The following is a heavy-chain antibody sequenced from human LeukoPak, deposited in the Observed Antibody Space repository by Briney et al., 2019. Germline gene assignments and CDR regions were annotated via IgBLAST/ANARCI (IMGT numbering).Heavy chain of an antibody. CDR3: AKSVTSWQNDAFDI. V-gene: IGHV3-23*01. CDR1: GFTFDDYA. CDR2: ISGSGGST. Sequence: GGSLRLSCAASGFTFDDYAMHWVRQAPGKGLEWVSAISGSGGSTYYADSVKGRFTISRDNSKNTLYLQMNSLRAEDTAVYYCAKSVTSWQNDAFDIWGQGTMVTVSS. D-gene: IGHD2-2*01. J-gene: IGHJ3*02.